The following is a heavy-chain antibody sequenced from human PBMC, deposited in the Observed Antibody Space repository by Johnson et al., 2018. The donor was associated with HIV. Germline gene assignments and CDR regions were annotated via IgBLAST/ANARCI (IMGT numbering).Heavy chain of an antibody. Sequence: VQLVESGGGLVQPGGSLRLSCAASGFTVSSNYMSWVRQGPGKGLEWVSALYRSGSTYYVDSVKGRFTISRDNSKNTLYLQMNSLRAEDTAVYYCAKGEQLVITRRGHDAFDIWGQGTMVTVSS. J-gene: IGHJ3*02. V-gene: IGHV3-66*02. CDR2: LYRSGST. CDR3: AKGEQLVITRRGHDAFDI. D-gene: IGHD6-6*01. CDR1: GFTVSSNY.